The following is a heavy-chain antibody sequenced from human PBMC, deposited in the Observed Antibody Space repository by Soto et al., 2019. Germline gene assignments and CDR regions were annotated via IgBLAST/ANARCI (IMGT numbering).Heavy chain of an antibody. D-gene: IGHD3-10*01. J-gene: IGHJ5*02. CDR3: ARGLITMVRGVISSGWFDP. Sequence: QVQLVQSGAEVKKPGSSVKVSCKASGGTFSSYAISWVRQAPGQGLEWMGGIIPIFGTANYAHKFQGRVTITADESTSTAYMELSSLRSEDTAVYYCARGLITMVRGVISSGWFDPWGQGTLVTVSS. CDR2: IIPIFGTA. CDR1: GGTFSSYA. V-gene: IGHV1-69*01.